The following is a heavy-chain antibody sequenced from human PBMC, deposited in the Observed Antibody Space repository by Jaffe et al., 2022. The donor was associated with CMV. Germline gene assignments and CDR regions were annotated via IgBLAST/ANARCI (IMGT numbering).Heavy chain of an antibody. D-gene: IGHD2-8*01. V-gene: IGHV3-7*01. CDR2: IKQDGSEK. CDR3: AKKILTRDYYGMDV. J-gene: IGHJ6*02. CDR1: GFTFSSYW. Sequence: EVQLVESGGGLVQPGGSLRLSCAASGFTFSSYWMSWVRQAPGKGLEWVANIKQDGSEKYYVDSVKGRFTISRDNAKNSLYLQMNSLRAEDTAVYYCAKKILTRDYYGMDVWGQGTTVTVSS.